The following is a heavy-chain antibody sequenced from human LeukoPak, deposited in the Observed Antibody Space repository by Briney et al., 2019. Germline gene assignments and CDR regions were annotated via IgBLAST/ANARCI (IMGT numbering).Heavy chain of an antibody. D-gene: IGHD2-15*01. J-gene: IGHJ6*03. V-gene: IGHV4-61*02. CDR1: AGSISSGSYY. Sequence: PSETLSLTCTVSAGSISSGSYYWSRIRQPAGKGLEWIGRIYTSGSTNYNPSLKSRVTISVDTSKNQFSLKLSSVTAADTAVYYCARGGAATRYYYYYMDVWGKGTTVTVSS. CDR3: ARGGAATRYYYYYMDV. CDR2: IYTSGST.